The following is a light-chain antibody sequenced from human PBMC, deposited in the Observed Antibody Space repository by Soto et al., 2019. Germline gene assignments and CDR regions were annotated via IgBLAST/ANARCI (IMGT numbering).Light chain of an antibody. J-gene: IGKJ5*01. CDR1: QSVSTF. CDR2: DSS. Sequence: VLAQSPAGPSLSPGGRATRSCRAHQSVSTFLAWYQQKPGQAPRLLISDSSTCTTDVPASVSGSGCGTDFALTISILGPQDVAVYDCQQRSNWPPEITFGQGTRLEIK. V-gene: IGKV3-11*01. CDR3: QQRSNWPPEIT.